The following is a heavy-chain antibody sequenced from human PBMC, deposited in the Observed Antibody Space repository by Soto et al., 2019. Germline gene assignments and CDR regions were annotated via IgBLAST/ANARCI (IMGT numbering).Heavy chain of an antibody. J-gene: IGHJ4*02. CDR2: IKQYGSEK. D-gene: IGHD6-13*01. V-gene: IGHV3-7*03. CDR3: ARTAVGYSSSWYRPFDX. CDR1: GFTFSSYW. Sequence: LRLSCAASGFTFSSYWMSWFRQAPGKGLEWVANIKQYGSEKYYVDSVKCRLTISRDNAKNSLYLQMNSLRAEDTAVYYCARTAVGYSSSWYRPFDXWGQGTLFTVSX.